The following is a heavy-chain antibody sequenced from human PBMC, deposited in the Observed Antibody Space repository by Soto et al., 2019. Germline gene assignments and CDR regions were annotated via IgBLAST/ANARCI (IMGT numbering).Heavy chain of an antibody. D-gene: IGHD6-19*01. Sequence: EVQVLESGGGLVQPGGSLRLSCAASGFTNSTYAMNWVRQAPGKGLEWVSVISGGGDTTYYADSVKGRFTISRDNSRNTLYLQLNSLRADDTAVYYCAKGFWAVAGTRYFDFWGQGTQVTVSS. V-gene: IGHV3-23*01. CDR1: GFTNSTYA. CDR2: ISGGGDTT. J-gene: IGHJ4*02. CDR3: AKGFWAVAGTRYFDF.